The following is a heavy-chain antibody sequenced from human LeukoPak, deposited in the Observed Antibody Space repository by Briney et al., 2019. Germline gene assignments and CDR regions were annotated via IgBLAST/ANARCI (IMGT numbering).Heavy chain of an antibody. V-gene: IGHV3-30*18. CDR2: ISNDGNNK. D-gene: IGHD3-10*01. CDR1: GFTFSSYG. J-gene: IGHJ4*02. CDR3: AKEIYYGSGSYPDY. Sequence: QFGGSLRLSCEASGFTFSSYGIHWVRQAPGKGLEWVAAISNDGNNKYYADSVKGRFTISRDNSKNTLYLQMNSLRAEDTAVYYCAKEIYYGSGSYPDYWGQGTLVIVSS.